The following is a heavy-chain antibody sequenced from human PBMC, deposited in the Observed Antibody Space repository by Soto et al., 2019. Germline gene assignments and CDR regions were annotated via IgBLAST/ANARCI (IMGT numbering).Heavy chain of an antibody. V-gene: IGHV3-30-3*01. CDR1: GFTFSSYA. J-gene: IGHJ4*02. CDR3: ANRSSSSPFDY. CDR2: ISDGDGNK. Sequence: GGSLRLSCAASGFTFSSYAMHWVRQAPGKGLEWVSVISDGDGNKYYADSVKGRFTISRDNSKNTLYLQMNSLRAEDTAVYYCANRSSSSPFDYWGQGTLVTVSS. D-gene: IGHD6-6*01.